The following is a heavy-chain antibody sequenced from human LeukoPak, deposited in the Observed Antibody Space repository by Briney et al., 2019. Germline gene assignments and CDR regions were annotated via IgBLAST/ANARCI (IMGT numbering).Heavy chain of an antibody. CDR2: IYYSGST. CDR1: GGSISSYY. CDR3: AGQYRSSWRGNWFDP. J-gene: IGHJ5*02. Sequence: SETLSPTCTVSGGSISSYYWSWIRQPPGKGLEWIGYIYYSGSTNYNPSLKGRVTISVDTSKNQFSLKLSSVTAADTAVYYCAGQYRSSWRGNWFDPWGPGTLVTVSS. D-gene: IGHD6-13*01. V-gene: IGHV4-59*01.